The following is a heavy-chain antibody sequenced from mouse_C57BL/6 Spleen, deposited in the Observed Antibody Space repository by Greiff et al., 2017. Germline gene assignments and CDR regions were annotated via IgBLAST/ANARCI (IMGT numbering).Heavy chain of an antibody. V-gene: IGHV1-64*01. CDR3: AREGSSGLFAY. J-gene: IGHJ3*01. CDR1: GYTFTSYW. CDR2: IHPNSGST. Sequence: VQLQQSGAELVKPGASVKLSCKASGYTFTSYWMHWVKQRPGQGLEWIGMIHPNSGSTNYNEKFKSKATLTVDKSSSTAYMQLSSLTSEDSAVYYCAREGSSGLFAYWGQGTLVTVSA. D-gene: IGHD3-2*02.